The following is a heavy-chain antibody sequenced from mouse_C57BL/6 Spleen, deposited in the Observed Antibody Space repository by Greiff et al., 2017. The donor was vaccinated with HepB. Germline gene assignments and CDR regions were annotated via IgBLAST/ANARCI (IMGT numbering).Heavy chain of an antibody. J-gene: IGHJ4*01. CDR1: GYAFSSSW. Sequence: QVQLKESGPELVKPGASVKISCKASGYAFSSSWMNWVKQRPGKGIEWIGRIYPGDGDTNYNGKFKGKATLTADKSSSTAYMQLSSLTSEDSAVYFCARQLYYAMDYWGQGTSVTVSS. CDR3: ARQLYYAMDY. D-gene: IGHD3-1*01. CDR2: IYPGDGDT. V-gene: IGHV1-82*01.